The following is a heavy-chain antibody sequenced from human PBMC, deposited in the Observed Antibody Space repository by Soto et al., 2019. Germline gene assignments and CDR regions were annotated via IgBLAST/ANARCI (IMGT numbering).Heavy chain of an antibody. J-gene: IGHJ4*02. D-gene: IGHD6-13*01. Sequence: SETLSLICTVSGGSISSGGYYWSWIRQHPGKGLEWIGYIYYSGSTYYNPSLKSRVTISVDTSKNQFSLKLSSVTAADTAVYYCARIDSVNIAAAGTIDYWGQGTLVTVSS. CDR2: IYYSGST. CDR3: ARIDSVNIAAAGTIDY. CDR1: GGSISSGGYY. V-gene: IGHV4-31*03.